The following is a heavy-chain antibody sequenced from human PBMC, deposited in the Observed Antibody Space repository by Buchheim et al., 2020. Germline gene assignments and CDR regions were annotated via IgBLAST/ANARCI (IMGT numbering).Heavy chain of an antibody. Sequence: EVQLVESGGGLVQPGGSLRLSCAASGFTFSSYWMSWVRQAPGKGLEWVANIKQDGSEKYYVDSVKGRLTISRDNAKNSLYLQMNSLRAEDTAVYYCARDRAYSSGWYYQVVGRNWYFDLWGRGTL. J-gene: IGHJ2*01. D-gene: IGHD6-19*01. CDR3: ARDRAYSSGWYYQVVGRNWYFDL. CDR1: GFTFSSYW. CDR2: IKQDGSEK. V-gene: IGHV3-7*01.